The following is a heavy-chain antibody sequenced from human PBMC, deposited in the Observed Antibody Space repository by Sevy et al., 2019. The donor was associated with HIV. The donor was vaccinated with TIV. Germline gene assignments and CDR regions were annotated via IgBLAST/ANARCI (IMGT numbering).Heavy chain of an antibody. CDR3: ARRTVYASYLFDY. D-gene: IGHD1-20*01. CDR2: IYPGDSET. CDR1: GYTFTNYW. Sequence: GESLKISCKGSGYTFTNYWIGWVRQMPGKGLEWMGSIYPGDSETIYSPSFEGQVSISVDKSISTAYLQWSSRKASDTAMYYCARRTVYASYLFDYWGQGTLVTVSS. J-gene: IGHJ4*02. V-gene: IGHV5-51*01.